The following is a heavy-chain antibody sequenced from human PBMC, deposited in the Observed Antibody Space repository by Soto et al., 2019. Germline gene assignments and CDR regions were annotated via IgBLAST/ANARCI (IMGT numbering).Heavy chain of an antibody. D-gene: IGHD2-21*02. J-gene: IGHJ6*02. CDR1: GYSFTSYW. V-gene: IGHV5-10-1*01. CDR2: IDPSDSYT. CDR3: ARAAHSVVVTAPYNAYGMDV. Sequence: PGESLKISCKGSGYSFTSYWISCVRQMPGKGLEWMGRIDPSDSYTNYSPSFQGHVTISADKSISTAYLQWSSLKASDTAMYYCARAAHSVVVTAPYNAYGMDVWGQGTTVTVSS.